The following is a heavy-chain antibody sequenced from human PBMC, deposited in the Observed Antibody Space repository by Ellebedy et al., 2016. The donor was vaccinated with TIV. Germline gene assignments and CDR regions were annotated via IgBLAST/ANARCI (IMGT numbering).Heavy chain of an antibody. CDR1: GGSFSGYY. D-gene: IGHD3-10*01. CDR3: ARGPANTPFGMVRGSMDV. J-gene: IGHJ6*02. V-gene: IGHV4-34*01. CDR2: INHSGST. Sequence: MPSETLSLTCAVYGGSFSGYYWSWIRQPPGKGLEWIGEINHSGSTNYNPSLKSRVTVSVDTSKNQFSLKLSSVTAADTAVYYCARGPANTPFGMVRGSMDVWGQGTTVTVSS.